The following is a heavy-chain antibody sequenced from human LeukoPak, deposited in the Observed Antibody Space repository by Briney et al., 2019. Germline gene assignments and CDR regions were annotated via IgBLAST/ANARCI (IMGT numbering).Heavy chain of an antibody. CDR3: ARSYCGSTSCYAVGAFDI. J-gene: IGHJ3*02. V-gene: IGHV4-39*01. Sequence: SETLSLTCAVSGGSISTSDYYWGWIRQPPGEGLEWIGSIYYSGSTYYNASLKGRVTISVDTSKKQFSLKLTSMTAADTAVYYCARSYCGSTSCYAVGAFDIWGQGTMVTVSS. CDR1: GGSISTSDYY. D-gene: IGHD2-2*01. CDR2: IYYSGST.